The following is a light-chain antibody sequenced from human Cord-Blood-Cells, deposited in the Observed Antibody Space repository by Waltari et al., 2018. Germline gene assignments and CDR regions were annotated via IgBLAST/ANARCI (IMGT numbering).Light chain of an antibody. CDR3: QVWDSSIHVV. Sequence: SYELTPPLSVSVALGQTARITCGGHHLGSKNVHWYQQKPGQAPVLVIYRDSNRPSGIPERFSGSNSGNTATLTISRAQAGDEADYYCQVWDSSIHVVFGGGTKLTVL. CDR2: RDS. CDR1: HLGSKN. J-gene: IGLJ2*01. V-gene: IGLV3-9*01.